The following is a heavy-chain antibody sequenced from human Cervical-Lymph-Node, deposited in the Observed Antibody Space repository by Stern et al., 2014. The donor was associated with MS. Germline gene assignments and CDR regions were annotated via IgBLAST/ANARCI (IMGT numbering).Heavy chain of an antibody. CDR1: EGPFSSYT. Sequence: VQLVESGAEVKKPGSSVKVSCKASEGPFSSYTISWVRQAPGQGLEWMGRIIPILALANSEQKFQGRVTITADKSTSTAYMELSSLRSEDTAVYYGARGYGGSYSRFDYWGQGTLVTVSS. CDR3: ARGYGGSYSRFDY. CDR2: IIPILALA. J-gene: IGHJ4*02. V-gene: IGHV1-69*09. D-gene: IGHD1-26*01.